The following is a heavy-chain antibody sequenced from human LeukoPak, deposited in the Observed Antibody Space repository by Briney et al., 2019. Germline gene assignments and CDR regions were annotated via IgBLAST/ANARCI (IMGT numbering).Heavy chain of an antibody. J-gene: IGHJ6*03. D-gene: IGHD1-1*01. CDR2: INHSGST. CDR1: GGSISSYY. CDR3: ARESGGNMDV. Sequence: PSETLSLTCTVSGGSISSYYWSWIRQPAGKGLEWIGEINHSGSTNYNPSLKSRVTISVDTSKNQFSLKLTSVTAADTAVYYCARESGGNMDVWGKGTTVTVSS. V-gene: IGHV4-34*01.